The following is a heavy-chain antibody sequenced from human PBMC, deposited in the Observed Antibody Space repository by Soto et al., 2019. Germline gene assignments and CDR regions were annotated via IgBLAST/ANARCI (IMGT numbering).Heavy chain of an antibody. CDR2: IIPTFGTA. CDR1: GGTFSSYA. V-gene: IGHV1-69*01. D-gene: IGHD2-2*01. CDR3: ARDDIYCSSTSCYSAAGYYYGMDV. Sequence: QVQLVQSGAEVKKPGSSVKVSCKASGGTFSSYAISWVRQAPGQGLEWMGGIIPTFGTANYAQKFQGRVTITADESTSTAYMELSSLRSEDTAVYYCARDDIYCSSTSCYSAAGYYYGMDVWGQGTTVTVSS. J-gene: IGHJ6*02.